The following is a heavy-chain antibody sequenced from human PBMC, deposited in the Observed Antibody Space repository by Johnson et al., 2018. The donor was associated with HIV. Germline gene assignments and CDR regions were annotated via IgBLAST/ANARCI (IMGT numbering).Heavy chain of an antibody. J-gene: IGHJ3*02. V-gene: IGHV3-30*04. D-gene: IGHD5-18*01. Sequence: QVQLVESGGGVVQPGRSLRLSCAASGFTFSSYAMHWVRQAPGKGLEWVAVISYDGSNKYYADSVKGRFTISRDNSKNTLYLQMNSLRAEDTAVYFCAKEAPSGYRSFDIWGQGTMVTVSS. CDR3: AKEAPSGYRSFDI. CDR2: ISYDGSNK. CDR1: GFTFSSYA.